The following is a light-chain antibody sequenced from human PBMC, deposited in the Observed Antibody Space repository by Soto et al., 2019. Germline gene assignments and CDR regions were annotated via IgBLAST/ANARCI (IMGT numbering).Light chain of an antibody. J-gene: IGLJ2*01. CDR3: QSYDSSLNTAVV. V-gene: IGLV1-40*01. CDR2: GNN. Sequence: QAVVTQPPSVSGAPGQKVTISCAGSSSNIGAGFDVHWYQQLPGTAPKLLIYGNNNRPSGVPDRFSVSKSGTSASLAITGLQAEDEADYYCQSYDSSLNTAVVFGGGTKLTVL. CDR1: SSNIGAGFD.